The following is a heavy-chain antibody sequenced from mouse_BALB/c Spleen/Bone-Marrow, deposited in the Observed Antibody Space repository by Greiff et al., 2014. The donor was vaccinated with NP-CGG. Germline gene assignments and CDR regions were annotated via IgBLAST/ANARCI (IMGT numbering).Heavy chain of an antibody. CDR3: ARDYSGYFDF. D-gene: IGHD5-1*01. J-gene: IGHJ2*01. V-gene: IGHV7-3*02. CDR1: GFTFTDYF. CDR2: IRNKANGYTT. Sequence: EVKLVESGGGLVQPGGSLRLSCTTSGFTFTDYFMTWVRQPPGKALEWLGFIRNKANGYTTEYNPSVKGQFTISRDTSQGILYLQMNTLRAEDSAIYFCARDYSGYFDFWGQGTTLTVSS.